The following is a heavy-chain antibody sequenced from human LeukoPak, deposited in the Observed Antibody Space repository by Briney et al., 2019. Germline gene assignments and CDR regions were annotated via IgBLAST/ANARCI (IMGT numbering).Heavy chain of an antibody. D-gene: IGHD4-23*01. CDR3: VRGNDYGGPHY. Sequence: GGSLRLSCAASGFTFNTYTMNWVRQAPGKGLVWVSRIDRDGSRINYADSVKGRLSISRDNGKNTLFLQMNSLRAEDAAVYYCVRGNDYGGPHYWGQGTLVTVSS. CDR1: GFTFNTYT. CDR2: IDRDGSRI. V-gene: IGHV3-74*01. J-gene: IGHJ4*02.